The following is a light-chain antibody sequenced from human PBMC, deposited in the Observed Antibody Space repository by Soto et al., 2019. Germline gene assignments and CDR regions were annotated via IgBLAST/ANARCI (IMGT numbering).Light chain of an antibody. CDR3: AAWDDSLSVV. V-gene: IGLV1-47*01. CDR2: RNN. J-gene: IGLJ2*01. Sequence: SVLTQPPSASGTPGQRVTISCSGSRSNIGSNYVYWYQQLPGTAPKLLIYRNNQRPSGVPDRFSGSKSGTSASLAISGLRSEDEADYYCAAWDDSLSVVFGGGTKLTVL. CDR1: RSNIGSNY.